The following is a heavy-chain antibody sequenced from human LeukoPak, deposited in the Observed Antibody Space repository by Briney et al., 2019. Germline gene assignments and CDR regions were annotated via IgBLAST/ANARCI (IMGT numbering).Heavy chain of an antibody. CDR3: ARGPPSGCSSTSCYLNY. V-gene: IGHV3-21*01. CDR1: GFTFSTYS. Sequence: GGSLKLSCAASGFTFSTYSLNWVRQAPGKGLEWVSSISSSSSYIYYADSVKGRFTISRDNAKNSLYLQMNSLRAEDTAVYYCARGPPSGCSSTSCYLNYWGQGTLVTVSS. CDR2: ISSSSSYI. J-gene: IGHJ4*02. D-gene: IGHD2-2*01.